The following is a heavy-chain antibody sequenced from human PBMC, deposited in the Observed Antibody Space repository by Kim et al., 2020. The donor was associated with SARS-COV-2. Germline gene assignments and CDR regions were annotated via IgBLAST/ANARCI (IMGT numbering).Heavy chain of an antibody. J-gene: IGHJ6*02. CDR3: ERLQRRAATTRYYYYYGMDV. D-gene: IGHD1-1*01. Sequence: SETLSLTCTVSGGSISSYYWSWIRQPPGKGLEWIGYIYYSGSTNYNPSLKSRVTISVDTSKNQFSLKLSSVTAADTAVYYCERLQRRAATTRYYYYYGMDVWGQGTTVTISS. CDR2: IYYSGST. V-gene: IGHV4-59*08. CDR1: GGSISSYY.